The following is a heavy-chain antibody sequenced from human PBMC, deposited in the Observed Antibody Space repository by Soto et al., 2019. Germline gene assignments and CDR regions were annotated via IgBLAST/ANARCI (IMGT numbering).Heavy chain of an antibody. Sequence: VASVKVSCKASGYTFTSYGISWVRQAPGQGLEWMGWISAYNGNTNYAQKLQGRVTMTTDTSTSTAYMELRSLRSDDTAVYYCARDLTPGLAAGFDPWGQGTLVTVSS. CDR2: ISAYNGNT. J-gene: IGHJ5*02. CDR1: GYTFTSYG. V-gene: IGHV1-18*01. D-gene: IGHD6-13*01. CDR3: ARDLTPGLAAGFDP.